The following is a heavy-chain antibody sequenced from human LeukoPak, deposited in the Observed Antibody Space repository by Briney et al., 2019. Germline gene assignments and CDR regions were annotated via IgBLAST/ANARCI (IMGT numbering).Heavy chain of an antibody. CDR1: GGSISTYF. V-gene: IGHV4-59*01. CDR3: ARGARDTGRAFDL. Sequence: SETLSLTCTVSGGSISTYFWSWVRQPPGKGLEWIGYVYYSGNINYNPSLKSRVTISVDTPKNHFSLKLTSLTAADTALYYCARGARDTGRAFDLWGQGTMVNVSS. D-gene: IGHD2-21*01. J-gene: IGHJ3*01. CDR2: VYYSGNI.